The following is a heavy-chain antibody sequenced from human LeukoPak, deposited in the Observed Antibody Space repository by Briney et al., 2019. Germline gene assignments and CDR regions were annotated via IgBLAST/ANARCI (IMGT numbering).Heavy chain of an antibody. CDR3: ARERASTVTTFYGIDV. D-gene: IGHD4-17*01. CDR2: ITSSSSYI. CDR1: GFTLSSYS. Sequence: GGSLRLSCAASGFTLSSYSMNWVRQAPGKGLEWVSYITSSSSYIYYADSVKGRFTISRDNAKNSLYLQMNSLRAEDTAVYYCARERASTVTTFYGIDVWGQGTTVTVSS. J-gene: IGHJ6*02. V-gene: IGHV3-21*01.